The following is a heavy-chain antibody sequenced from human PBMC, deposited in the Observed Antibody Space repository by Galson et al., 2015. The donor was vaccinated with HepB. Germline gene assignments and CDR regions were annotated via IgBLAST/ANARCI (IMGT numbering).Heavy chain of an antibody. CDR1: GFTFSSYT. CDR3: ARDRREDSEYYYWAFDI. CDR2: ISSSSSYM. D-gene: IGHD2/OR15-2a*01. V-gene: IGHV3-21*01. Sequence: LRLSCAASGFTFSSYTMNWVRQAPGKGLEWISSISSSSSYMYYADSLKGRFTISRDNAKNSLYLHMNSLRAEDTAVYYCARDRREDSEYYYWAFDIWGQGTMLTVSS. J-gene: IGHJ3*02.